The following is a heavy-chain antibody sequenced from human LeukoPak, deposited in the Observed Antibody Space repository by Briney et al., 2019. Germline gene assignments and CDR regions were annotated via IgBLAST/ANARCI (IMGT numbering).Heavy chain of an antibody. Sequence: SETLSLTCTVSGGSISSSSYYWGWIRQPPGKGLEWIGSIYYSGSTYYNPSLKSRVTISVDTSKNQFSLKLSSVTAADTAVYYCARAPVGDYALDAFDIWGQGTMVTVSS. CDR2: IYYSGST. CDR1: GGSISSSSYY. J-gene: IGHJ3*02. D-gene: IGHD4-17*01. CDR3: ARAPVGDYALDAFDI. V-gene: IGHV4-39*07.